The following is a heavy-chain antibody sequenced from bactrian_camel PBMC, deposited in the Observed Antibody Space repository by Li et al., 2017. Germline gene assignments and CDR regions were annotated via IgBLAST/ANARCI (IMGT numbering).Heavy chain of an antibody. D-gene: IGHD7*01. J-gene: IGHJ4*01. CDR2: ISRAVGT. CDR1: GEIHGPYC. Sequence: VQLVESGGGLVQPGGSLRLSCSASFGEIHGPYCMAWFRQAPGKEREVIAAISRAVGTTYADSVKDRFSISRDNDKGTIFLQMHNLQTEDTALYYCPTPSGGTWYYAYWGQGTQVTVS. CDR3: PTPSGGTWYYAY. V-gene: IGHV3S53*01.